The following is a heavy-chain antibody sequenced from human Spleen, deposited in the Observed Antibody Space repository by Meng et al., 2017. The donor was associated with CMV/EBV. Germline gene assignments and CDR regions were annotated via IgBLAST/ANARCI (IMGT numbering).Heavy chain of an antibody. J-gene: IGHJ4*02. CDR3: ARAGAAVTTNFDF. CDR2: ISAGTGDT. CDR1: GYNFDIYG. D-gene: IGHD4-17*01. V-gene: IGHV1-18*01. Sequence: KAYGYNFDIYGSTWVRQAPGQGLEGVGWISAGTGDTNYGQRFQGKVTVTADTFTKAAYMEMRSLRSDDSAIYYCARAGAAVTTNFDFWGQGTLVTVSS.